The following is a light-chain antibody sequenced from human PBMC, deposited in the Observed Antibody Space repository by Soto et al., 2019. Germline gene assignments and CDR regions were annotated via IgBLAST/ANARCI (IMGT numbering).Light chain of an antibody. CDR3: QHYNNWPRT. J-gene: IGKJ1*01. CDR2: GAS. CDR1: QSVSSN. Sequence: EIVMTQSPATLSVSPGERATLSCRASQSVSSNLAWYQQKPGQAPRLLIYGASTRATGIPARFSGSGSGTEFTLPIISLQSEDFAVYYCQHYNNWPRTFGQGTKVEIK. V-gene: IGKV3-15*01.